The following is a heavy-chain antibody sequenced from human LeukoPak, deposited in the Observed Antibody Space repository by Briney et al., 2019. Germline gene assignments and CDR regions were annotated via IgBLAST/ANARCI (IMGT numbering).Heavy chain of an antibody. CDR2: IYYSGST. CDR3: ARVGGRGLGGYHAAFDI. J-gene: IGHJ3*02. CDR1: GGSISSYY. D-gene: IGHD2-15*01. Sequence: PSETLSLTCTVSGGSISSYYWSWIRQPPGKGLEWIGYIYYSGSTNYNPSLKSRVTISVDTSKNQFSLKLSSVTAADTAVYYCARVGGRGLGGYHAAFDIWGQGTMVTVSS. V-gene: IGHV4-59*12.